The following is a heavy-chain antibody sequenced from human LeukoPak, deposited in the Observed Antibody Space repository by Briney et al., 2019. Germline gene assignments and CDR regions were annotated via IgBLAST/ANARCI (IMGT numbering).Heavy chain of an antibody. D-gene: IGHD3-9*01. J-gene: IGHJ3*02. V-gene: IGHV4-61*02. Sequence: SETLSLTCTVSGGSVNSSSYYWSWIRQPAGKGLEWIGRIYTSGSTTYNPSLKSRVTISVDTSKNQFSLKLSSVTAADTAVYYCARTGPRLRYFDWSSDAFDIWGQGTMVTVSS. CDR3: ARTGPRLRYFDWSSDAFDI. CDR2: IYTSGST. CDR1: GGSVNSSSYY.